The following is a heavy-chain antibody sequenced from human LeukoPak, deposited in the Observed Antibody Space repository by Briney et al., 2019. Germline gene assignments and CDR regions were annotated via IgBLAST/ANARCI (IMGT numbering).Heavy chain of an antibody. CDR1: GYTFTSYG. D-gene: IGHD2-2*01. V-gene: IGHV1-18*01. J-gene: IGHJ5*02. CDR2: ISAYNGNT. Sequence: ASVNVSCKASGYTFTSYGISWVRQAPGQGLEWMGWISAYNGNTNHAQKLQGRVTMTTDTSTSTAYMELRSLRSDDTAVYYCARAGYCSSTSCYHQPNNWFDPWGQGTLVTVSS. CDR3: ARAGYCSSTSCYHQPNNWFDP.